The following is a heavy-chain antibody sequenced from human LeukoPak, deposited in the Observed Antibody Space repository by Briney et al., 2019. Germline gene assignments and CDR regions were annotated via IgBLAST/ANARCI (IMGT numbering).Heavy chain of an antibody. Sequence: GGPLRLSCAASGFTFSSYWMSWVRQAPGKGLEWVASIKQDGSEKNYVDSVKGRFTISRDNAKNSLVLQMNSLRAEDTAVYYCASDRIGNCYWGQGTLVTVSS. D-gene: IGHD1-7*01. CDR3: ASDRIGNCY. V-gene: IGHV3-7*01. CDR2: IKQDGSEK. J-gene: IGHJ4*02. CDR1: GFTFSSYW.